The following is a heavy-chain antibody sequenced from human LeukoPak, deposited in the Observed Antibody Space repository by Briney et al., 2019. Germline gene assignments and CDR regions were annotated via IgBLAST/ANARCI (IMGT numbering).Heavy chain of an antibody. CDR2: ISSNGGST. V-gene: IGHV3-64*01. D-gene: IGHD4-17*01. Sequence: GGSLRLSCAASEFTFSSYTMNWVRQAPGKGLEYVSAISSNGGSTYYANSVKGRFTISRDNSKNTLYLQMGSLRAEDMAVYYCARGPLRYAFDIWGQGTVVTVSA. CDR1: EFTFSSYT. CDR3: ARGPLRYAFDI. J-gene: IGHJ3*02.